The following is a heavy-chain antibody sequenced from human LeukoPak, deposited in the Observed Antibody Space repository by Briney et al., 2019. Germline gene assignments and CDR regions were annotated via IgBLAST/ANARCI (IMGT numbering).Heavy chain of an antibody. Sequence: SVKVSCKASGGTFSSYAISWVRQAPGQGLEWMGGIIPILGTANYAQKFQGRVTITTDESTSTAYMELSSLRSEDTAVYYCARGLDIVVVPAASGSSFDIWGQGTMVTVSS. CDR3: ARGLDIVVVPAASGSSFDI. D-gene: IGHD2-2*03. V-gene: IGHV1-69*05. J-gene: IGHJ3*02. CDR2: IIPILGTA. CDR1: GGTFSSYA.